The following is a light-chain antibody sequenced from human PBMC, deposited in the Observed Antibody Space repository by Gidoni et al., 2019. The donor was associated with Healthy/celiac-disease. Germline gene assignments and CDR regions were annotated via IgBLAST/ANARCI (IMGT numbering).Light chain of an antibody. CDR2: QDS. CDR1: NLGDKY. J-gene: IGLJ2*01. V-gene: IGLV3-1*01. Sequence: SYELTQPPSAAVPPGQTASITCSGDNLGDKYACWYQQKPGQSPVLVIYQDSKGPSGIPERFSGSNSGNTATLTIIGTQAMDAADYYCQAWDSSTVVFGGGTKLTVL. CDR3: QAWDSSTVV.